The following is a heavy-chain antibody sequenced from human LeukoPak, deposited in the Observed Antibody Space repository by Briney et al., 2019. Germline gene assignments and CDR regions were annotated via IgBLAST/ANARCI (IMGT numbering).Heavy chain of an antibody. CDR2: INPNSGGT. V-gene: IGHV1-2*02. CDR3: ARASYTPNTYYYDSSGFAPDY. Sequence: ASVKVSCKASGYTFTGYYMHWVRQTPEQGLEWMGWINPNSGGTNYAQKFQGRVTMTRDTSISTAYMELSRLGSDDTAVYYRARASYTPNTYYYDSSGFAPDYWGQGTLVTVSS. CDR1: GYTFTGYY. D-gene: IGHD3-22*01. J-gene: IGHJ4*02.